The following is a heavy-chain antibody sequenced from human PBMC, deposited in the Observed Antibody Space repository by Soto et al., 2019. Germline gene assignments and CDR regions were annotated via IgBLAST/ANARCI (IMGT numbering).Heavy chain of an antibody. CDR1: GYTFTSYA. D-gene: IGHD1-26*01. J-gene: IGHJ4*02. CDR3: AKDGGSYYFGPIDH. Sequence: ASVKVSCKASGYTFTSYAMHWVRQAPGQRLEWMGWINAGNGNTKYSQKFQGRVTITRDTSASTAYMELSSLRSEDTAVYYCAKDGGSYYFGPIDHWGQGTLVTVSS. V-gene: IGHV1-3*01. CDR2: INAGNGNT.